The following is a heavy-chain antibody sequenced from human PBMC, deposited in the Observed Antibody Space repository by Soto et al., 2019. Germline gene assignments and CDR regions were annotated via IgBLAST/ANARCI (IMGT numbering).Heavy chain of an antibody. CDR1: GYSFTSYW. CDR2: IDPSDSYT. J-gene: IGHJ6*02. V-gene: IGHV5-10-1*01. CDR3: ARHEPRIAVAGPYYYYGMDV. D-gene: IGHD6-19*01. Sequence: GEALKISCKGSGYSFTSYWISWVRQMPGKGLEWMGRIDPSDSYTNYSPSFQGHVTISADKSISTAYLQWSSLKASDTAMYYCARHEPRIAVAGPYYYYGMDVWGQGTTVPVSS.